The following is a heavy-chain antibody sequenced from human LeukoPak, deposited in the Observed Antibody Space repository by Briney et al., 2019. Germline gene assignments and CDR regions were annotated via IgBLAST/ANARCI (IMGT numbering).Heavy chain of an antibody. CDR1: GFTFNSYA. D-gene: IGHD3-10*01. Sequence: GGSLRLSCAASGFTFNSYAMTWVRQAPGEGLEWVSAVSGSGGSTYYPDSVEGRFTISRDNSKDTLYLQINSLRVEDTAVYFCAKLWSNYLVFDNWGQGTLVTVSS. J-gene: IGHJ4*02. CDR2: VSGSGGST. V-gene: IGHV3-23*01. CDR3: AKLWSNYLVFDN.